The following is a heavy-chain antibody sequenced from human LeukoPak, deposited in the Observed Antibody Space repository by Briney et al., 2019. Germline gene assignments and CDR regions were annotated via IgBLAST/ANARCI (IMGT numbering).Heavy chain of an antibody. CDR1: GFTFSAYP. J-gene: IGHJ4*02. D-gene: IGHD2-21*02. Sequence: PGGSLRLSCAASGFTFSAYPMNWVRQAPGKGLEWISYISSSSTTIYYAGSVKGRFTISRDNAKNSLYLQMNSLRDDDTAVYYCARYSGGDSGYWGQGTLVTVSS. V-gene: IGHV3-48*02. CDR3: ARYSGGDSGY. CDR2: ISSSSTTI.